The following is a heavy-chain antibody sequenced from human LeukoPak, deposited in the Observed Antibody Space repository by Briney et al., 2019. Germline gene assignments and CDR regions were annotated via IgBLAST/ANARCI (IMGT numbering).Heavy chain of an antibody. Sequence: GGSLRLSCAASGFTFSSYAISWVRQAPGKGLEWVSAISKNGDSTYYADSMKGRFTISRDNSKNTIYLQMNSLRVEDTAVYYCAKLSGWTGWFFDYWGQGTVVTVSS. J-gene: IGHJ4*02. CDR3: AKLSGWTGWFFDY. CDR2: ISKNGDST. CDR1: GFTFSSYA. D-gene: IGHD6-19*01. V-gene: IGHV3-23*01.